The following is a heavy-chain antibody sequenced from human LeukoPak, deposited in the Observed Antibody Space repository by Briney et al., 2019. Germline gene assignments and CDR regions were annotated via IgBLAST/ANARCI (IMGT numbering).Heavy chain of an antibody. CDR3: ARDKRTDSSGYYSDAFDI. V-gene: IGHV3-23*01. Sequence: GGSLRLSCVASGFTFSSYAMSWVRQAPGKGLEWVSAISGSGGSTYYADSVKGRFTISRDNSKNTLYLQMNSLRAEDTAVYYCARDKRTDSSGYYSDAFDIWGQGTMVTVSS. CDR1: GFTFSSYA. CDR2: ISGSGGST. J-gene: IGHJ3*02. D-gene: IGHD3-22*01.